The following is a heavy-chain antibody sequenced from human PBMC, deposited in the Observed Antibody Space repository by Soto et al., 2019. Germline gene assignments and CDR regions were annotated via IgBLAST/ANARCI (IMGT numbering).Heavy chain of an antibody. CDR2: INAGNGNT. D-gene: IGHD3-16*01. V-gene: IGHV1-3*01. Sequence: GASVKVSCKASGFTFTSYAMHWVRQAPGQRLEWMGWINAGNGNTKYSQKFQGRVTITRDTSASTAYMELSSLRSEDTAVYYCVRGLPITPYYYYYMDVWGKGTTVTVSS. CDR3: VRGLPITPYYYYYMDV. J-gene: IGHJ6*03. CDR1: GFTFTSYA.